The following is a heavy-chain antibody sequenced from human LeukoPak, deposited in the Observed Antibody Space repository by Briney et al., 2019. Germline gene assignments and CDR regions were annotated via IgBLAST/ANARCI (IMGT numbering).Heavy chain of an antibody. Sequence: ASVKVSCQASGYTFTDYYMHWVRQAPGQGVEWMGWINPSSGATIYAPKFQGRVTMTRDTSISTAYMDLSLLRSDDTAVYYCARRLGRPPLCAGDCRVFGYWGQGALVTVSS. CDR3: ARRLGRPPLCAGDCRVFGY. CDR2: INPSSGAT. CDR1: GYTFTDYY. J-gene: IGHJ4*02. V-gene: IGHV1-2*02. D-gene: IGHD2-21*02.